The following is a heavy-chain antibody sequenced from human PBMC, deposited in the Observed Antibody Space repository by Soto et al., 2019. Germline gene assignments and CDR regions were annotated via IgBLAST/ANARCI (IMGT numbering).Heavy chain of an antibody. D-gene: IGHD1-26*01. V-gene: IGHV1-3*01. CDR2: INAGNGKT. CDR3: ARDNVGGELNKGELEY. Sequence: QVPLVQSGAEVKKPGASVKVSCKASGYTFNSYVLHWVRQAPGQRLEWMGWINAGNGKTKYSQKFQGRLTFARDTSASTANMELNSLRSEETAVYYCARDNVGGELNKGELEYWGQGTLVTVSS. J-gene: IGHJ4*02. CDR1: GYTFNSYV.